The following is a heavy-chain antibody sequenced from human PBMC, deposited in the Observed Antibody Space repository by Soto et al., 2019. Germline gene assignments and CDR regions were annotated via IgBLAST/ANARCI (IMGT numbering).Heavy chain of an antibody. CDR1: GGTISSSNW. D-gene: IGHD2-2*01. CDR2: FYRSGST. V-gene: IGHV4-4*02. J-gene: IGHJ5*02. Sequence: SETLSLTCAVSGGTISSSNWWRWVRQPPGKGLEWIGVFYRSGSTNYNPSLKSCVTISVDKPRNLFSLQLSSVTAAATSVSYGAGTDIVLVPAAQRYSWFDPRGQGTLVTVSS. CDR3: AGTDIVLVPAAQRYSWFDP.